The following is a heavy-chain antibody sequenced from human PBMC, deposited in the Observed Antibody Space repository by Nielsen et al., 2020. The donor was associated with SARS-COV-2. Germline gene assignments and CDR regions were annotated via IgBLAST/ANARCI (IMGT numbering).Heavy chain of an antibody. J-gene: IGHJ4*02. CDR1: VFSLSTSGVS. CDR2: IYWDDDQ. V-gene: IGHV2-5*02. CDR3: GHRAGQLLPDF. D-gene: IGHD2-2*01. Sequence: SGPTLVKPTQTLTLTCTFSVFSLSTSGVSVGWIRPPPGKALEWLAVIYWDDDQRYSPSLKNRLTITKDTSKNQVVLTMTNMDPVDTATYYCGHRAGQLLPDFWGQGTLVTVSS.